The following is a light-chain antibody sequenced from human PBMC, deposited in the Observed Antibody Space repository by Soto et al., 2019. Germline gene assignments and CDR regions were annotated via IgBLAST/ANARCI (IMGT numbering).Light chain of an antibody. V-gene: IGKV3-20*01. Sequence: EVVLTQSPGTLSLSPGESATLSCRASQTVSNNYIAWYQQKPGQAPRLLIFGSSDRATGIPDRFSGSGSGTDFTLTISRLEPEDFAVYYCPQYGSSPPYTFGQGTKLEIK. CDR2: GSS. CDR3: PQYGSSPPYT. J-gene: IGKJ2*01. CDR1: QTVSNNY.